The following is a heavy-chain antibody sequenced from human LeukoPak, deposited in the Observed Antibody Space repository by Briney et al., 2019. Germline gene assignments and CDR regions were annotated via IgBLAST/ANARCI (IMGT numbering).Heavy chain of an antibody. CDR2: IIPIFGTA. CDR3: ARETLDSPDLTVPSDY. D-gene: IGHD4-17*01. Sequence: GASVKVSCKASGGTFSSYAISWVRQAPGQGLEWMGGIIPIFGTANYAQKFQGRVTITADESTSTAYMELSSLRSEDTAVYYCARETLDSPDLTVPSDYWGQGTLVTVSS. V-gene: IGHV1-69*01. J-gene: IGHJ4*02. CDR1: GGTFSSYA.